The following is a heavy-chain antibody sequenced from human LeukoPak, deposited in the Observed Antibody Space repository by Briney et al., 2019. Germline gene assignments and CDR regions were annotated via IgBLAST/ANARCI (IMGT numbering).Heavy chain of an antibody. CDR2: ISGSGGST. Sequence: GGSLRLSCAASGFTFSSYAMSWVRQAPGKGLEWVSAISGSGGSTYYADSVKGRFTISRDNSKNTLYLQMNSLRAEDTAVYYCATQEQSVWKSMGAFDIWGQGTMVTVSS. D-gene: IGHD1-1*01. J-gene: IGHJ3*02. V-gene: IGHV3-23*01. CDR3: ATQEQSVWKSMGAFDI. CDR1: GFTFSSYA.